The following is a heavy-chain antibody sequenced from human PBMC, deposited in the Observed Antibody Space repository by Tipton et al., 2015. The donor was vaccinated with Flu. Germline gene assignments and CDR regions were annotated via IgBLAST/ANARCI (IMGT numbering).Heavy chain of an antibody. J-gene: IGHJ4*02. CDR1: GGSISSYY. Sequence: TLSLTCTVSGGSISSYYWSWIRQPPGKGLEWIGYIYYSGSTNYNPSLKSRVTISVDTSKNQFSLKLSSVTAADTAVYYCARHPTSWEWLLTCDYWGQGTLVTVSS. CDR2: IYYSGST. V-gene: IGHV4-59*08. CDR3: ARHPTSWEWLLTCDY. D-gene: IGHD3-3*01.